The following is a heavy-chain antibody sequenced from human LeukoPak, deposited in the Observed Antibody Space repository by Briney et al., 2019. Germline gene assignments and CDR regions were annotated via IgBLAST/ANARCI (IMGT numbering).Heavy chain of an antibody. V-gene: IGHV3-53*04. Sequence: GSLRLSCAASGFSVSNTYMSWVRQAPGNGLEWVSVIYSGDSGVSTYYADSVKGRFTISRHNSKNTLYPQMSSLRAEDTAVYFCARSAARLRYYYAMDVWGQGTTVTVCS. CDR2: IYSGDSGVST. CDR3: ARSAARLRYYYAMDV. CDR1: GFSVSNTY. J-gene: IGHJ6*02. D-gene: IGHD6-6*01.